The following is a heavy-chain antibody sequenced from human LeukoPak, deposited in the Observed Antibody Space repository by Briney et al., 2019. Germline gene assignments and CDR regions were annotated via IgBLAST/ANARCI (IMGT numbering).Heavy chain of an antibody. V-gene: IGHV1-69*13. J-gene: IGHJ4*02. CDR3: ARGTDGVWELPIYYFDY. Sequence: ASVKVSCKASGGTFSRSAISWVRQAPGQGLEWMGGIIPIFGTANYAQKFQGRVTITADESTSTAYTELSSLRSEDTAVYYCARGTDGVWELPIYYFDYWGQGTLVTVSS. CDR2: IIPIFGTA. CDR1: GGTFSRSA. D-gene: IGHD1-26*01.